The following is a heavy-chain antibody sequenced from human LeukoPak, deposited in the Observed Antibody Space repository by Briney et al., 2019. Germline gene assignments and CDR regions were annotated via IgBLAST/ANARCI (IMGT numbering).Heavy chain of an antibody. CDR3: TGNYYGSGSYADFDY. CDR1: GFSFSSYA. Sequence: GGSLRLSCATSGFSFSSYAMSWVRQAPGKGLEWVGRIRSTANGYATAYAASVKGRFTISRDDSKNTAYLQMDRLKTEDTAVYYCTGNYYGSGSYADFDYWGQGTLVTVSS. D-gene: IGHD3-10*01. J-gene: IGHJ4*02. CDR2: IRSTANGYAT. V-gene: IGHV3-73*01.